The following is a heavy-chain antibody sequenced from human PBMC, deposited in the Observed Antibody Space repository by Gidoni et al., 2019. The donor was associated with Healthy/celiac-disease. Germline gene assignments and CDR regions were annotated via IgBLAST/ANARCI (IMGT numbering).Heavy chain of an antibody. CDR1: GFTFSSYG. V-gene: IGHV3-30*18. D-gene: IGHD4-17*01. CDR2: ISYDGSNK. CDR3: AKVGISYGDYDY. Sequence: QVQLVESGGGVVQPGRSLSLSCAASGFTFSSYGMHWVRQAPGKGLEWVAVISYDGSNKYYADSVKGRFTISRDNSKNTLYLQMNSLRAEDTAVYYCAKVGISYGDYDYWGQGTLVTVSS. J-gene: IGHJ4*02.